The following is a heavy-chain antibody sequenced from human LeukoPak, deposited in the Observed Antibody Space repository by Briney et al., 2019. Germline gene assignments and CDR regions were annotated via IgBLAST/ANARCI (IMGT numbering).Heavy chain of an antibody. Sequence: PGRSLRLSCAASGFTFDDYAMPWVRQAPGKGLEWVSSISWNGGRRDYADSVNGRFTISRDNARNSLHLQMNSLREEDTALDYCVKDIQGSSSYYFDHWGQGTLVTASS. V-gene: IGHV3-9*01. CDR3: VKDIQGSSSYYFDH. J-gene: IGHJ4*02. CDR2: ISWNGGRR. D-gene: IGHD6-6*01. CDR1: GFTFDDYA.